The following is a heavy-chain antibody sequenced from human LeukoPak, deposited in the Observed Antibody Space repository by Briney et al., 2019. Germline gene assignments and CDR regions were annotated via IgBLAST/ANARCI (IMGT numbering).Heavy chain of an antibody. CDR3: ARHPSSSGLYYFDY. J-gene: IGHJ4*02. CDR1: GVSITSSSYC. Sequence: SETLSLTCTVSGVSITSSSYCWGWIRQPPGKGLEWIGNVNYDGNTYYNSSLKSRVTISVDTSKNQFSLRLSSVTAADTAFYYCARHPSSSGLYYFDYWGQGTLVTVSS. D-gene: IGHD6-19*01. V-gene: IGHV4-39*01. CDR2: VNYDGNT.